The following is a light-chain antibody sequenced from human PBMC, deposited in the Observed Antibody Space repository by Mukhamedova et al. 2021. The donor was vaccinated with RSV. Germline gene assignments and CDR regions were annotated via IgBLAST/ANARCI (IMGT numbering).Light chain of an antibody. V-gene: IGKV3-20*01. CDR2: TAS. CDR1: QSVGSY. J-gene: IGKJ4*01. Sequence: GERATLSCRASQSVGSYLAWYQQKPGQAPRLLIYTASSSATGIPDRFSGSGSGTDFTLTISRLEPEDFAVYYCQQSAASFGGGT. CDR3: QQSAAS.